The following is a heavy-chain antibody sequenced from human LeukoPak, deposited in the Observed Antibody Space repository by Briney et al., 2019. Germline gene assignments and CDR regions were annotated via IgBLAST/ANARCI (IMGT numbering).Heavy chain of an antibody. V-gene: IGHV4-4*07. D-gene: IGHD3-10*01. J-gene: IGHJ6*02. CDR1: GGSISSYD. Sequence: SETLSLTCTVSGGSISSYDLSWIRQPAGKGLEWIGRFYMNGSTNYNPSLKSRVTMLVDTSKNQFSLKLTSVTAADTAVYYSARVPRGVGVIEYYGLDVWGQGTTVTVSS. CDR2: FYMNGST. CDR3: ARVPRGVGVIEYYGLDV.